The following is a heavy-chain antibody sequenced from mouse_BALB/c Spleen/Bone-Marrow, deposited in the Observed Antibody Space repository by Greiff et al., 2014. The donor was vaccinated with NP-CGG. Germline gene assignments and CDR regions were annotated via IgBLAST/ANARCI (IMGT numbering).Heavy chain of an antibody. CDR1: SYSITSGYY. CDR3: ARGNYVDY. V-gene: IGHV3-6*02. CDR2: ISYDGSN. Sequence: EVQLQESGPGLVKPSQSLSLTCSVTSYSITSGYYWNWIRQFPGNKLEWMGYISYDGSNNYNPSLKNRISITRDTSKNQFFLKLNSVTTEDTATYYCARGNYVDYWGQGTTLTVSS. J-gene: IGHJ2*01.